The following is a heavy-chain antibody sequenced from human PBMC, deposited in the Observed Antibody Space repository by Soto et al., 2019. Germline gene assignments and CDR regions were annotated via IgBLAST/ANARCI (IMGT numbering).Heavy chain of an antibody. D-gene: IGHD6-25*01. Sequence: EVQLVESGGGLVQPGGSLRLSCATSGFTFGDYWMSWVRQAPGKRLEWVANTKQDESEKYYVGSVRGRFTISRDNAKNSLYVQMNSLRAEETAVYFCVREGDSGFFSWGQGTVVTVSS. CDR1: GFTFGDYW. V-gene: IGHV3-7*01. J-gene: IGHJ5*02. CDR3: VREGDSGFFS. CDR2: TKQDESEK.